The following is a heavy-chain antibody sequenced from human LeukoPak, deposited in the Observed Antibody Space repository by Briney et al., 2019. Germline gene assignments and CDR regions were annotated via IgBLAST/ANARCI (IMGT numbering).Heavy chain of an antibody. CDR3: AKDAYSSSHYYFYYFYMDV. J-gene: IGHJ6*03. CDR1: GFTFNTYS. Sequence: PGGSLRLSCAASGFTFNTYSMHWVRQAPGKGLEWVAIISSHGGSEYYADSVKGRFTISRDNSKNTLYLQMNSLRAEDTAVYYCAKDAYSSSHYYFYYFYMDVWGKGTTVTVSS. V-gene: IGHV3-30*04. CDR2: ISSHGGSE. D-gene: IGHD6-6*01.